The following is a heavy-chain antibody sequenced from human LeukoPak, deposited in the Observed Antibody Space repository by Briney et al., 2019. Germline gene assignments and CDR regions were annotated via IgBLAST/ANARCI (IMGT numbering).Heavy chain of an antibody. CDR2: ISGSGGST. CDR1: GFTFSSYA. V-gene: IGHV3-23*01. D-gene: IGHD3-16*01. CDR3: AKYLWAFGGEIDY. J-gene: IGHJ4*02. Sequence: PRGSLRLSCAASGFTFSSYAMSWVRQAPGKGLEWVSAISGSGGSTYYADSVKGRFTISRDNSKNTLYLQMNSLRAEDTAVYYCAKYLWAFGGEIDYWGQGTLVTVSS.